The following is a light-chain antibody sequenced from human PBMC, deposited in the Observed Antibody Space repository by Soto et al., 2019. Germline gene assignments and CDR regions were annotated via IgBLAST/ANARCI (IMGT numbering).Light chain of an antibody. J-gene: IGKJ1*01. V-gene: IGKV1-39*01. Sequence: IHMTQSPSSLSASVGDGFTITCRASQSIPDYLNWYQQKPGKAPKLLIYAASSLQSGVPSRFSGGGSGTEFTLTISSLQPEDFATYFCQQANSFPPRTFGQGTKVDIK. CDR1: QSIPDY. CDR2: AAS. CDR3: QQANSFPPRT.